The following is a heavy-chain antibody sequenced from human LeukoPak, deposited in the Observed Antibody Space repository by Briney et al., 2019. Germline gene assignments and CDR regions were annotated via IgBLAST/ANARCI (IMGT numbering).Heavy chain of an antibody. CDR1: GFTFSNYA. CDR2: ISYDGSDK. D-gene: IGHD1/OR15-1a*01. Sequence: PGGSLRLSCVASGFTFSNYAMHWVRQAPGKGLEWVAVISYDGSDKSYADSVKGRFTISRDNSKNTLYLQMNSLRAEDTALYYCAREEQLSFDYWGQGTLVAVSS. CDR3: AREEQLSFDY. J-gene: IGHJ4*02. V-gene: IGHV3-30-3*01.